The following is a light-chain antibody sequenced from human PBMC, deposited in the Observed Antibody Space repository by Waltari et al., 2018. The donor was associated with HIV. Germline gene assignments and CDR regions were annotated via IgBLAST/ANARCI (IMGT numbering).Light chain of an antibody. Sequence: QSSLTQPASVSGSPGPSIPISCTGTSRYVWSDYLFSWYQQHPGEAPKLIIYEVTKRPSGVSNRFSGSKSGNTASLTISGLQAEDEADYYCCSCPRSGIRYVFGTGTKVTVL. CDR2: EVT. CDR3: CSCPRSGIRYV. V-gene: IGLV2-23*02. CDR1: SRYVWSDYL. J-gene: IGLJ1*01.